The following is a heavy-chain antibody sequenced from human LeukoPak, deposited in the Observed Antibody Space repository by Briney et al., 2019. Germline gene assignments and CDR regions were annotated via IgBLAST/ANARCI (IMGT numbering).Heavy chain of an antibody. D-gene: IGHD5-12*01. Sequence: GGCLRLSCAASGFTFSSYAMSWVRQAPGKGLEWVSSISSSSSYIYYADSVKGRFTISRDNAKNSLYLQMNSLRAEDTAVYYCARDGSGYDSGFDYWGQGTLVTVSS. CDR3: ARDGSGYDSGFDY. J-gene: IGHJ4*02. CDR1: GFTFSSYA. V-gene: IGHV3-21*01. CDR2: ISSSSSYI.